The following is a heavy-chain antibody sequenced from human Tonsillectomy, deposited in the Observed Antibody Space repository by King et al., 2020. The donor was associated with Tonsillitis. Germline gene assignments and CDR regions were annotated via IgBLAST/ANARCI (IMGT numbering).Heavy chain of an antibody. Sequence: VQLVESGGGLVQPGRSLRLSCAASGFTFDEYAMHWVRQAPGKGLEWVSGMSGYSGSIGYADSVKGRVTISRYNAKNSLYLQMNSLRAEDTALYYCAKDKTRSLPAAIDYWGQGTLVTVSS. V-gene: IGHV3-9*01. CDR3: AKDKTRSLPAAIDY. CDR2: MSGYSGSI. D-gene: IGHD2-2*01. J-gene: IGHJ4*02. CDR1: GFTFDEYA.